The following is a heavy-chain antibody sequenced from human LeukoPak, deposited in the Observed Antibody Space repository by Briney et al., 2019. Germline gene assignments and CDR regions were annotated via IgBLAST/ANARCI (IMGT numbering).Heavy chain of an antibody. J-gene: IGHJ4*02. Sequence: GGSLRLSCAASGFTFSSYWMSWVRQAPGKGLEWVANIKQDGSEKYYVDSVKGRFTISRENAKNSLYLQMNSLRAEDTAVYYCARGITGMMLDYWGQGTLVTVSS. CDR3: ARGITGMMLDY. CDR1: GFTFSSYW. CDR2: IKQDGSEK. D-gene: IGHD1-20*01. V-gene: IGHV3-7*01.